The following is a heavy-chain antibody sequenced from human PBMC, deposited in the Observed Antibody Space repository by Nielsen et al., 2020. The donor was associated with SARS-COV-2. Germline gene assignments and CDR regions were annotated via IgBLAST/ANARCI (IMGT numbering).Heavy chain of an antibody. Sequence: GGSLRLSCAASGFTFSSYAMTWVRQAPGKGLEWVSSIGTTGDKTFYADSVKGRFTISRDNSKNTLYLQLNSLRAEDTAVFYCAKISGSQRHYFDFWGPGALVTVSS. CDR3: AKISGSQRHYFDF. D-gene: IGHD1-26*01. J-gene: IGHJ4*02. CDR2: IGTTGDKT. V-gene: IGHV3-23*01. CDR1: GFTFSSYA.